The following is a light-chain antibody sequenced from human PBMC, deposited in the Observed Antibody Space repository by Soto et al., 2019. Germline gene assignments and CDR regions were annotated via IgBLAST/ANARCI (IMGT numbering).Light chain of an antibody. Sequence: QSALTQPASVSGSPGQSITISCTGTSSDIGGYNYVSWYQHHPGKAPKLMIYEVKNRPSGVSYRFSGSKSGNTASLTISGLHTEDEADYYCSSYTTTSTLWVFGGGTKLTVL. CDR1: SSDIGGYNY. CDR3: SSYTTTSTLWV. CDR2: EVK. V-gene: IGLV2-14*01. J-gene: IGLJ3*02.